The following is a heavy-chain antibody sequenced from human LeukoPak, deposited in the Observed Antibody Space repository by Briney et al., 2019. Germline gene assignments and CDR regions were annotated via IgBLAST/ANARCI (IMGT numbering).Heavy chain of an antibody. CDR3: ARAVVVAATVKWFDP. D-gene: IGHD2-15*01. V-gene: IGHV4-59*01. Sequence: SETLSLTCTVSGGSISGYYWSWIRQSPGKGLEWIGYIYYSGSTNYNPSLKSRVTMSVDTSRNHFSLKVSSVTAADTAVYYCARAVVVAATVKWFDPWGQGTLVTVSS. J-gene: IGHJ5*02. CDR2: IYYSGST. CDR1: GGSISGYY.